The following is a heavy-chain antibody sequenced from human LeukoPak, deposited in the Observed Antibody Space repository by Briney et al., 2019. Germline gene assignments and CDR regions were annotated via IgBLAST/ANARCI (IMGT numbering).Heavy chain of an antibody. Sequence: SETLSLTCAVYGGSFSGYYGSWIRQPPGKGLEWIGEINHSGSTNYNPSLKSRVTISVDTSKNQFSLKLSSVTAADTAVYYCARGGSVRWSLYGDYPSRYYDAFDIWGQGTMVTVSS. V-gene: IGHV4-34*01. CDR2: INHSGST. D-gene: IGHD4-17*01. CDR3: ARGGSVRWSLYGDYPSRYYDAFDI. CDR1: GGSFSGYY. J-gene: IGHJ3*02.